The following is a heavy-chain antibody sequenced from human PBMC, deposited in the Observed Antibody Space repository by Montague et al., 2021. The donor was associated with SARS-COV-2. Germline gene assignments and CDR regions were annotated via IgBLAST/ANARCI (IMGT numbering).Heavy chain of an antibody. CDR3: ARDRFDFGAGRRGTIDF. Sequence: SETRSLTCSVSGDSITNHYWSWIRQPAGKGLEWIGRMHFTGKTNFSPFFSSRLTMSADTSKNQFSLKLTSVTAADTAIYFCARDRFDFGAGRRGTIDFWGQGTLVTVSS. CDR2: MHFTGKT. J-gene: IGHJ4*02. V-gene: IGHV4-4*07. D-gene: IGHD3-10*01. CDR1: GDSITNHY.